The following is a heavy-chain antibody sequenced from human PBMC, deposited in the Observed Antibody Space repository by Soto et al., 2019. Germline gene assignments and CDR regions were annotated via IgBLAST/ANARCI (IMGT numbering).Heavy chain of an antibody. D-gene: IGHD6-6*01. Sequence: SVKVSCKASGGTFSSYAISWVRQAPGQGLEWMGGIIPIFGTANYAQKFQGRVTITADESTSTAYMEMSSLRSEDKAVYYCARMRVYRSSSNYYYYYGMDVWGKGTTVAV. J-gene: IGHJ6*04. CDR3: ARMRVYRSSSNYYYYYGMDV. CDR2: IIPIFGTA. CDR1: GGTFSSYA. V-gene: IGHV1-69*13.